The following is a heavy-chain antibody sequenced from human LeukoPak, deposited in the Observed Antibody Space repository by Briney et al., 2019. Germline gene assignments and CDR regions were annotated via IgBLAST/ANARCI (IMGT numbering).Heavy chain of an antibody. CDR1: GYTFTGYY. J-gene: IGHJ4*02. V-gene: IGHV1-2*06. Sequence: GSSVKVSCKASGYTFTGYYMHWVRQAPGQGLEWVGRINPNSGGTNYAQKFQGRVTMTRDTSISTAYMELSRLRSDDTAVYYCSSHSGYDSNFDYWGQGTLVAVSS. CDR3: SSHSGYDSNFDY. CDR2: INPNSGGT. D-gene: IGHD5-12*01.